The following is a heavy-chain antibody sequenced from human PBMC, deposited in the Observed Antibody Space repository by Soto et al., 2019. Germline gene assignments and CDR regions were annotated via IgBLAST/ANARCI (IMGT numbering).Heavy chain of an antibody. CDR1: PVALNISA. J-gene: IGHJ5*01. D-gene: IGHD2-21*01. CDR2: RSGSGGST. Sequence: LSCAPSPVALNISAIIRVRQPPGKGLEWVSTRSGSGGSTYYADSVKGRCTIPRDNSKNTVWLQMNSLRAEDAAVYYCAKVEGPLAREWNWFDSWGKGTLVTVSS. V-gene: IGHV3-23*01. CDR3: AKVEGPLAREWNWFDS.